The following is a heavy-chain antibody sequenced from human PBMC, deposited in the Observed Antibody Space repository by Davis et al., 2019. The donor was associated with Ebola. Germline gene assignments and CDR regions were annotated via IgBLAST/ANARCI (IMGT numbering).Heavy chain of an antibody. V-gene: IGHV3-9*01. CDR3: AISSSWYFDY. D-gene: IGHD6-13*01. CDR2: ISWNSGSI. CDR1: GFTFRNYW. J-gene: IGHJ4*02. Sequence: SLKISCAASGFTFRNYWMSWVRQAPGKGLEWVSGISWNSGSIGYADSVKGRFTISRDNAKNSLYLQMNSLRAEDTALYYCAISSSWYFDYWGQGTLVTVSS.